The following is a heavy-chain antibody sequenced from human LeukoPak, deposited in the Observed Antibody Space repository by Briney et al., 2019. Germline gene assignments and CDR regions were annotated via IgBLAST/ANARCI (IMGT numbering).Heavy chain of an antibody. CDR2: IKPDGTER. CDR1: GFTFSSYG. Sequence: GGSLRLSCAASGFTFSSYGMHWVRQAPGKGLEWVANIKPDGTERNYLDSVKGRFTISRDSAKNSLYLQMNSLRAEDTAMYYCARALYGGNSEFDYWGQGTLVTVSS. CDR3: ARALYGGNSEFDY. D-gene: IGHD4-23*01. V-gene: IGHV3-7*01. J-gene: IGHJ4*02.